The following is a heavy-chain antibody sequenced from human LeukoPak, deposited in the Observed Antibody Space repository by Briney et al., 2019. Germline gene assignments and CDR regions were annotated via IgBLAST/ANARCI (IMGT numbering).Heavy chain of an antibody. CDR3: ARQGAATAPAFDY. J-gene: IGHJ4*02. CDR2: IFYSGST. D-gene: IGHD6-13*01. V-gene: IGHV4-39*01. Sequence: TDTLSLTCTVSGGSISSGGYYWGWIRQPPGKGPEWIGSIFYSGSTYYNPSLKSRVTISVDTSKNQFSLKLSSVTAADTAVYYCARQGAATAPAFDYWGQGTLVTV. CDR1: GGSISSGGYY.